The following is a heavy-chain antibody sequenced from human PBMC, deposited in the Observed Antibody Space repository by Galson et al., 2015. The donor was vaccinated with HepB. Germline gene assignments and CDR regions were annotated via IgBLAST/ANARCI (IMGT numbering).Heavy chain of an antibody. Sequence: ETLSLTCSVSGGSVRSKNYHWGWIRQSPRKGLEWIASIYYNGITYYNPSLKTRTTISVDTSKIHFSLELRSLTASDTAVYYCPRRPVQRGLGWFDPWGQGILVTVSS. CDR3: PRRPVQRGLGWFDP. D-gene: IGHD6-25*01. V-gene: IGHV4-39*02. J-gene: IGHJ5*02. CDR1: GGSVRSKNYH. CDR2: IYYNGIT.